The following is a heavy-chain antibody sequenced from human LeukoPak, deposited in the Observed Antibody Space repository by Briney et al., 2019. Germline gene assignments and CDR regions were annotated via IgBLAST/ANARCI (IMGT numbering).Heavy chain of an antibody. Sequence: PSETLSLTCTVSGGSISSGGNYWSWIRQHPGKGLEWIGYIYYSGSTYYNPSLKSRVTISLDTSKNQFSLKLSSVTAADTAVYYCASRLNYCGIRWGQGTLVTVSS. CDR3: ASRLNYCGIR. CDR2: IYYSGST. D-gene: IGHD3-10*01. J-gene: IGHJ4*02. V-gene: IGHV4-31*03. CDR1: GGSISSGGNY.